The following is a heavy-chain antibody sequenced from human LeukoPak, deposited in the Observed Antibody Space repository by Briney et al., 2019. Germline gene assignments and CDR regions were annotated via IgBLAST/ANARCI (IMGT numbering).Heavy chain of an antibody. CDR2: IYHSGST. J-gene: IGHJ4*02. CDR1: GYSISSGYY. Sequence: SETLSLTCAVSGYSISSGYYWGWIRQPPGKGLEWIGSIYHSGSTYYNPSLKSRVTISVDTSKNQSSLKLSSVTAADTAVYYCARVTTDYFDYWGQGTLVTVSS. D-gene: IGHD4-17*01. V-gene: IGHV4-38-2*01. CDR3: ARVTTDYFDY.